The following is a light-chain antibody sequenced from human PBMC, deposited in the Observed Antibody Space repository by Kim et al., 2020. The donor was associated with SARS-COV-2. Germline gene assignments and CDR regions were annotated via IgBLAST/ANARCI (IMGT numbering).Light chain of an antibody. V-gene: IGLV2-8*01. CDR2: EVS. Sequence: QSVTISCAGTGSDVGGYNYVSGHQQHPGKAPKLMIYEVSKRPSGVPDRFSGSKSGNTASLTVSGLQAEDEADYYCSSYAGSNNFVVFGGGTQLTVL. J-gene: IGLJ2*01. CDR3: SSYAGSNNFVV. CDR1: GSDVGGYNY.